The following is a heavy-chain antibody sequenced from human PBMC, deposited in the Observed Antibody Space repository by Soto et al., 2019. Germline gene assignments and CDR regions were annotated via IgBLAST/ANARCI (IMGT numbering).Heavy chain of an antibody. Sequence: SETLSLTCSVYGGSFSGYYWSWIRQPPGKGLEWIGEINHSGSTYYNPSLKSRVTISMDRSKNQFSLKLSSVTAADTAVYYCAAGGGLPRYYWGQGTLVTVSS. D-gene: IGHD5-12*01. J-gene: IGHJ4*02. CDR2: INHSGST. CDR3: AAGGGLPRYY. CDR1: GGSFSGYY. V-gene: IGHV4-34*01.